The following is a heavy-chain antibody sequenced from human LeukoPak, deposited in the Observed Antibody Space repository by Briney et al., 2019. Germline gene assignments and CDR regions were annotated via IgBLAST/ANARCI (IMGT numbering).Heavy chain of an antibody. J-gene: IGHJ4*02. CDR3: VPGGLAVSGIDY. CDR2: ITPDGSDR. V-gene: IGHV3-7*01. D-gene: IGHD6-19*01. Sequence: GGSLRLSCAVSGFTFNNYWMSWVRQAPGKGLEWVANITPDGSDRYYVDSLKGRVTISRDNTKSSLYLQLNSLRAEDTAVYYCVPGGLAVSGIDYWGQGALATVSS. CDR1: GFTFNNYW.